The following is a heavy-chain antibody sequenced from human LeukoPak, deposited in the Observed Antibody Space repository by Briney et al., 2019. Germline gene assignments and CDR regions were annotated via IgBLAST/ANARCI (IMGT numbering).Heavy chain of an antibody. V-gene: IGHV1-24*01. Sequence: EASVKVSCKVSGYTLTELSMHWVRQAPGKGLEWMGGFDPEDGETIYAQKFQGRVTMTEDTSTDTAYMELSSLRSEDTAVYYCATDLFSADDYGDYWGQGTLVTVSS. CDR2: FDPEDGET. CDR1: GYTLTELS. CDR3: ATDLFSADDYGDY. J-gene: IGHJ4*02.